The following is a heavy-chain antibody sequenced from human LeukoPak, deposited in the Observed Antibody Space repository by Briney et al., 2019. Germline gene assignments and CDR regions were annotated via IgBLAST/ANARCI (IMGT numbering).Heavy chain of an antibody. CDR2: IRSKTVGGAT. D-gene: IGHD1-20*01. Sequence: GGSLRLSCEPSGFFLPNAGLTWFRRTPGRGWSGVGRIRSKTVGGATDYAAPVKGRFTVSRDDSKNTFYLEMNSLKTEDTAVYYCTTDRGISGTTDLDYWGQGTLVTVSS. CDR1: GFFLPNAG. CDR3: TTDRGISGTTDLDY. V-gene: IGHV3-15*01. J-gene: IGHJ4*02.